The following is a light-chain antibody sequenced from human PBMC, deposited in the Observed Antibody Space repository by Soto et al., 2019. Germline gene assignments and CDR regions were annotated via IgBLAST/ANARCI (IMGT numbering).Light chain of an antibody. V-gene: IGKV1-39*01. CDR1: QSISSY. CDR2: DAS. J-gene: IGKJ4*01. CDR3: QQRSNWPLT. Sequence: DIQMTQSPSSLSASVGDRVTITCRASQSISSYLNWYQQKPGKAPKLLIYDASSLQSGVPSRFSGSGSGTEFTLTISSLEPEDFAVYYCQQRSNWPLTFGGGTKVDI.